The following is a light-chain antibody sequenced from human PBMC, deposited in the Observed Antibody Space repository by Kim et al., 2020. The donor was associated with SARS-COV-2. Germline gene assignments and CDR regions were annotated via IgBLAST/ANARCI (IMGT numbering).Light chain of an antibody. V-gene: IGLV3-19*01. CDR1: SLRSYY. J-gene: IGLJ2*01. CDR3: NSRDSSGNNVV. Sequence: SSELTQDPAVSVALGQTVRITCQGDSLRSYYASWYQQKPGQAPVLVIYGKNNRPSGIPDRFSGSSSGNTASFTITGAQAEDEADYYCNSRDSSGNNVVFGGGTQLTVL. CDR2: GKN.